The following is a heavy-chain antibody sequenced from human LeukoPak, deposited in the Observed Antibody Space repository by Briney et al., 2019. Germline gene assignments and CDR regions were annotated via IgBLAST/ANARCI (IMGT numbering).Heavy chain of an antibody. Sequence: ASVKVSCKASGYTFTSSGVSWVRQAPGQGLEWMGWISAYNGDINYAQKFQGRVTMTIDTSTSTAYMELRSLRSDDTAIYYCARVGRDYGGNRFSDYWGQGTLVTVSS. D-gene: IGHD4-23*01. V-gene: IGHV1-18*01. CDR3: ARVGRDYGGNRFSDY. CDR2: ISAYNGDI. CDR1: GYTFTSSG. J-gene: IGHJ4*02.